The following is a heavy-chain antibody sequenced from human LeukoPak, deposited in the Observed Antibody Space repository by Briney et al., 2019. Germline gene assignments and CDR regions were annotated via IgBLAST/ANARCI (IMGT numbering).Heavy chain of an antibody. D-gene: IGHD5-12*01. CDR3: AKDEYSGYVGHAFDI. V-gene: IGHV3-23*01. CDR2: ISGSGGST. J-gene: IGHJ3*02. Sequence: GGSLRLSCAASGFTFSSYAMSWVRQAPGKGLGWVSVISGSGGSTYYADSVKGRFTISRDNSKNTLYLQMNSLRAEDTAVYYCAKDEYSGYVGHAFDIWGQGTMVTVSS. CDR1: GFTFSSYA.